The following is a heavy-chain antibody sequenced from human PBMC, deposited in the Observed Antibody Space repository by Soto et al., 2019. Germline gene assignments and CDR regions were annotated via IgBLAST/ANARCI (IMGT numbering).Heavy chain of an antibody. D-gene: IGHD3-10*01. CDR3: ARDRSGITGKSRNIYAMDV. J-gene: IGHJ6*02. Sequence: GASVKVSCKASGGTLSSYAISWVRQAPGQGLEWVGGAVPIIVSTHYAQKFQGRVTITADEATSTVYMELSSLRSEDTAVYYCARDRSGITGKSRNIYAMDVWGQGTTVTVSS. CDR2: AVPIIVST. CDR1: GGTLSSYA. V-gene: IGHV1-69*13.